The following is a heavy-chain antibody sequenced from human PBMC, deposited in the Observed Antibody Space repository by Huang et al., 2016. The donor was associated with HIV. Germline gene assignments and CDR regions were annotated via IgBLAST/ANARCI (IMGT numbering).Heavy chain of an antibody. J-gene: IGHJ6*03. CDR1: GGSFSGYY. CDR2: INHSESP. V-gene: IGHV4-34*01. CDR3: ARGQGGYYYYYMDV. Sequence: QVQLQQWGAGLLMPSETLSLTFAVYGGSFSGYYGTWIRQPPGKGMDGIGEINHSESPNYNPSLKSRVTISVDTSRNQFPLTLTSVTAADTAVYYCARGQGGYYYYYMDVWGKGTTVTVSS.